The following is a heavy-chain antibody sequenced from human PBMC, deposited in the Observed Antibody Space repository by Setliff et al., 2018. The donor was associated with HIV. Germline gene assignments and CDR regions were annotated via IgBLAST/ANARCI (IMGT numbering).Heavy chain of an antibody. CDR2: IYWNNDE. V-gene: IGHV2-5*01. CDR1: GFSLNTPGLG. Sequence: SGPTLVNPTQTLTLTCTFSGFSLNTPGLGVGWIRQPPGEALEWLALIYWNNDERYNPSLGSRLSITKDTSKNLVVLVMTNMDAVDTATYYCAHRPLSADDFDYWGQGTQVTVSS. CDR3: AHRPLSADDFDY. J-gene: IGHJ4*02.